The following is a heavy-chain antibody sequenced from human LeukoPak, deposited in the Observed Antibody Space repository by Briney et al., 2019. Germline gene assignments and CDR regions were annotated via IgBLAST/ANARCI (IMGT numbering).Heavy chain of an antibody. V-gene: IGHV1-69*01. CDR2: IIPIFGTA. D-gene: IGHD2-15*01. Sequence: EASVKVSCKASGGTFSSYGISWVRQAPGQGLEWMGGIIPIFGTANYAQKFQGRVTITADESTSTAYMELSSLRSEDTAVYYCAGLGYCSSTSCSRYCSGGSCYSGFLDYWGQGTLVTVSS. CDR3: AGLGYCSSTSCSRYCSGGSCYSGFLDY. J-gene: IGHJ4*02. CDR1: GGTFSSYG.